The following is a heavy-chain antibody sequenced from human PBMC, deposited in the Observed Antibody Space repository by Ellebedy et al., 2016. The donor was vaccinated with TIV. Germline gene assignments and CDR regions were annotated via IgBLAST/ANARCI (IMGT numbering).Heavy chain of an antibody. V-gene: IGHV1-46*01. CDR1: GYTFTSYY. Sequence: ASVKVSCKASGYTFTSYYMHWVRQAPGQGLEWMGIINPSGGSTSYAPKFQGRVPMTRDTSTSTVYMELSSLRSEDTAVYYCARGGSIAVAGPGPFDDWGQGTLVTVSS. CDR3: ARGGSIAVAGPGPFDD. J-gene: IGHJ4*02. CDR2: INPSGGST. D-gene: IGHD6-19*01.